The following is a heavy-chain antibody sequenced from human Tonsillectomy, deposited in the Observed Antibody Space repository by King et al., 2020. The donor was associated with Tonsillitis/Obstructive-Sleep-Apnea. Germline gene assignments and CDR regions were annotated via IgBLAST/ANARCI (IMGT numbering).Heavy chain of an antibody. CDR2: VSSSSGYI. D-gene: IGHD2-15*01. Sequence: VQLVESGGGLVKPGGSLRLSCVVSELPFSSYSMNWVRQAPGKGLEWVSSVSSSSGYIYYADSVQGRFTISRDKAKNSLYLQMNSLRAEDTAVYYCVSPLTAATPSCYSGEGTL. CDR1: ELPFSSYS. V-gene: IGHV3-21*01. J-gene: IGHJ4*02. CDR3: VSPLTAATPSCY.